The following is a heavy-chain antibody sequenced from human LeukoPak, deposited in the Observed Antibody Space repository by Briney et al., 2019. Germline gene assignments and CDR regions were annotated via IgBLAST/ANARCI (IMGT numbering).Heavy chain of an antibody. CDR3: ARGGLQYTSGIDY. J-gene: IGHJ4*02. CDR2: IRYDGSNK. D-gene: IGHD6-19*01. Sequence: GGSLRLSCAASGFTFSSYGMHWVRQAPGKGLEWVAFIRYDGSNKYYADSVKGRFTISRDNSKNTLYLQMNSLRTEDTAVYYCARGGLQYTSGIDYWGQGTLVTVSS. CDR1: GFTFSSYG. V-gene: IGHV3-30*02.